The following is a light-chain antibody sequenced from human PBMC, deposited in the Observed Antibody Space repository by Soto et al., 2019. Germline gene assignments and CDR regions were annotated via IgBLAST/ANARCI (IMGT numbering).Light chain of an antibody. J-gene: IGKJ2*01. Sequence: ETVFTQSPATLSLSPGERATLSCRASQNVINYLAWYQQKPGQAPRLLFYEASNRATGIPARFSGSGSGTDFTLTISSLQSEDFAVYYCQHYNYWPYTFGQGTKVDIK. CDR3: QHYNYWPYT. V-gene: IGKV3-11*01. CDR1: QNVINY. CDR2: EAS.